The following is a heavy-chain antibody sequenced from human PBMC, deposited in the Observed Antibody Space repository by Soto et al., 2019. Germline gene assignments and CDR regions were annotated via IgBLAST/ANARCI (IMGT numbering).Heavy chain of an antibody. CDR3: AKDRRAGGNYGFYSDF. V-gene: IGHV3-23*01. CDR1: GFTFSSYG. Sequence: EAQLLESGGGLVQPGGSLRLSCAASGFTFSSYGMTWVRQAPGKGLEWVSFSSATGAGTYYADSVKGRFTISRDNSKNTLYVKMTSLRADDTAVYYCAKDRRAGGNYGFYSDFWGQGALVIVSS. D-gene: IGHD1-7*01. J-gene: IGHJ4*02. CDR2: SSATGAGT.